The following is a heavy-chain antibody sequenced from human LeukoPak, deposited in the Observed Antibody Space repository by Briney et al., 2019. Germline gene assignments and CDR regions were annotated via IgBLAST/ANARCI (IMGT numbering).Heavy chain of an antibody. CDR3: AKDSRALEWSSSSLDY. Sequence: GGSLRLSCAASGFTFSSYGMHWVRQAPGKGLEWVALIRYDGSNKYYADSVKGRFTISRDNSKNTLYLQMNSLRAEDTAVYYCAKDSRALEWSSSSLDYWGQGTLVTVSS. V-gene: IGHV3-30*02. J-gene: IGHJ4*02. D-gene: IGHD6-6*01. CDR2: IRYDGSNK. CDR1: GFTFSSYG.